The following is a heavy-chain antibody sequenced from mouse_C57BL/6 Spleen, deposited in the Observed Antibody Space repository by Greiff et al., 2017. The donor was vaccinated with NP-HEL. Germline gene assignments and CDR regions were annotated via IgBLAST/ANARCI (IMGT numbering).Heavy chain of an antibody. D-gene: IGHD2-5*01. J-gene: IGHJ3*01. CDR2: ISSGSSTI. V-gene: IGHV5-17*01. Sequence: EVKLMESGGGLVKPGGSLKLSCAASGFTFSDYGMHWVRQAPEKGLEWVAYISSGSSTIYYVATVKGRFTISRDNAKNTLFLQMTRLRSEDTAMYYCARRSNPAWFAYWGQGTLVTVSA. CDR1: GFTFSDYG. CDR3: ARRSNPAWFAY.